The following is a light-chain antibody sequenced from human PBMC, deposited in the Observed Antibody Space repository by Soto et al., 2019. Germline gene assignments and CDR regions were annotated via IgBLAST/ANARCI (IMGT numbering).Light chain of an antibody. CDR3: QQRSNWPPFT. V-gene: IGKV3D-20*02. CDR1: QSVTSSS. CDR2: AAS. J-gene: IGKJ5*01. Sequence: EIVLTQSPGTLSLSPGERATLSCRASQSVTSSSLAWYQQKPGQAPRLLIYAASSRATDIPARFSGSGSGTDFTLTISSLEPEDFAVYYCQQRSNWPPFTFGQGTRLEIK.